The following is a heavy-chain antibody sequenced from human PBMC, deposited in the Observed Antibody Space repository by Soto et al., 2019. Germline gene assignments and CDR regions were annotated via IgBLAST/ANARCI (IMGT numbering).Heavy chain of an antibody. Sequence: EVQLVESGRGLVQPGGSLRLSCAVSGFTFSSFWMHWVRQAPGEGLVWVSRINTDGSSTSYADSVKGRFTISRDNAKNTLYLQMNSLRVEDTAMYYCAKRGVDTFGLSYWGQGTLVTVSS. CDR2: INTDGSST. CDR3: AKRGVDTFGLSY. V-gene: IGHV3-74*01. D-gene: IGHD3-10*01. CDR1: GFTFSSFW. J-gene: IGHJ4*02.